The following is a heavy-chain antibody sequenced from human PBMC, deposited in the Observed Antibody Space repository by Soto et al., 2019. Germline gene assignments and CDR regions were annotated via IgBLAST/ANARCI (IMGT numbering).Heavy chain of an antibody. CDR3: AREKGRGKLEY. CDR1: GYTFTSYD. V-gene: IGHV1-8*01. D-gene: IGHD1-1*01. Sequence: QVQLVQSGAEVKKPGASVKVSCKASGYTFTSYDIDWVRQAPGQGLDWMGWMNPNSGNTGSAQKFQGRVTMTRSTSISTAYMELSSLRSEDAAVYYCAREKGRGKLEYWGQGTLVNVSS. CDR2: MNPNSGNT. J-gene: IGHJ4*02.